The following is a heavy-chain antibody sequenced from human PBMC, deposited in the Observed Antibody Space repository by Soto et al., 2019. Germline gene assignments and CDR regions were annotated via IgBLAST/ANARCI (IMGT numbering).Heavy chain of an antibody. CDR1: GCTFSSYW. D-gene: IGHD1-26*01. CDR2: INTDGIGT. Sequence: EVQLVESWGGLVQPGGSLRLSCAASGCTFSSYWMHWLRHAQVKVLVCVSRINTDGIGTSYADSVKGRFTISRDPVKNMMYLQRNSLRAEDTAVYYCERDSYSGTPGIYYGMDVWGQGTTVTVSS. CDR3: ERDSYSGTPGIYYGMDV. V-gene: IGHV3-74*01. J-gene: IGHJ6*02.